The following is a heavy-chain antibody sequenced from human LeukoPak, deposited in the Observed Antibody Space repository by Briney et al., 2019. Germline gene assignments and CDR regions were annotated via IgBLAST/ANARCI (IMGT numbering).Heavy chain of an antibody. D-gene: IGHD1-26*01. Sequence: PGGSLRLSCAASGFTFSSYSMNWVRQAPGKGLEWVSSISSSSSYICYADSVKGRFTISRDNAKNPLYLQMNSLRAEDTAVYYCARALYSGINDPFDYWGQGTLVTVSS. CDR3: ARALYSGINDPFDY. V-gene: IGHV3-21*01. CDR1: GFTFSSYS. CDR2: ISSSSSYI. J-gene: IGHJ4*02.